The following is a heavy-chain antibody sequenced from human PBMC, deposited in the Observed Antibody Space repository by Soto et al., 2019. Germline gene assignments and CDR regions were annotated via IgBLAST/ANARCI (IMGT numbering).Heavy chain of an antibody. Sequence: PSETLSLTCTVSGGSISSGGYYWSWIRQHPGKGLEWIGYIYYSGSAYYNPSLKSRVTISVDTSKNQFSLKLSSVTAADTAVYYCARDQSDAFDIWGQGTMVTV. V-gene: IGHV4-31*03. J-gene: IGHJ3*02. CDR2: IYYSGSA. CDR1: GGSISSGGYY. CDR3: ARDQSDAFDI.